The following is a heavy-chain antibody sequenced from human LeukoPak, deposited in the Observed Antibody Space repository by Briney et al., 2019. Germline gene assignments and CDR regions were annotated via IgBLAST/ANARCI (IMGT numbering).Heavy chain of an antibody. CDR3: ARGRRSSSSSAFDI. J-gene: IGHJ3*02. D-gene: IGHD6-6*01. CDR2: IIPIFGTA. Sequence: SVTVSSKASGGTFISYAISWVRQAPGQGLEWMGGIIPIFGTANYAQKFQGRVTITTDESTSTAYMELSSLRSEDTAVYYCARGRRSSSSSAFDIWGQGTMVTVSS. V-gene: IGHV1-69*05. CDR1: GGTFISYA.